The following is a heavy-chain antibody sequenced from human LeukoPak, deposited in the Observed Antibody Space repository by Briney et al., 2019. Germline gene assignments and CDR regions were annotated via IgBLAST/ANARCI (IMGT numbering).Heavy chain of an antibody. CDR1: GFTFSSYS. Sequence: GGSLRLSCAASGFTFSSYSMNWVRQAPGKGLEWVSYISSSSSTIYYADSVKGRFTISRDNAKNSLYLQMNSLRAEDTAVYYCARDRGDPLGDYYYYYMDVWGKGTTVTISS. V-gene: IGHV3-48*01. J-gene: IGHJ6*03. CDR3: ARDRGDPLGDYYYYYMDV. D-gene: IGHD4-17*01. CDR2: ISSSSSTI.